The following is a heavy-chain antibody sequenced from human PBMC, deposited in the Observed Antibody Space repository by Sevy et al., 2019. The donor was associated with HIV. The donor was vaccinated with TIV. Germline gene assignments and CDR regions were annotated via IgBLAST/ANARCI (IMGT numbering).Heavy chain of an antibody. V-gene: IGHV1-69*13. CDR2: IIPIFGGA. Sequence: ASVKVSCKASGGTFSSDGISWVRQAPGQGLEWMGRIIPIFGGASYAQKFQGRVTITADESTSTAYMELSSLRSEDTAVYYCARMVGTSNDAFDIWGQGTMVTVSS. J-gene: IGHJ3*02. CDR1: GGTFSSDG. D-gene: IGHD1-26*01. CDR3: ARMVGTSNDAFDI.